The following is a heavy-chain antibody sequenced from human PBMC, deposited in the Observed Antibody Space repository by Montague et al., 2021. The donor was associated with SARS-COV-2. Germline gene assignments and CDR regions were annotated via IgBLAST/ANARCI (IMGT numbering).Heavy chain of an antibody. J-gene: IGHJ4*02. Sequence: CAISGDSVSSNIATWNWIRQSPSRGLEWLGRTYYRSKWYNDYAESVKSRITIDPDTSKHQFSLHLNSVTPEDTDVYYCARIPVGSKYYFDFWGQGTLVTVSS. CDR3: ARIPVGSKYYFDF. D-gene: IGHD2-2*01. CDR2: TYYRSKWYN. CDR1: GDSVSSNIAT. V-gene: IGHV6-1*01.